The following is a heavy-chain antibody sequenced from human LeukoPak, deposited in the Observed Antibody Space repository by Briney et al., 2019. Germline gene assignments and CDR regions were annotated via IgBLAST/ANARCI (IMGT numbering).Heavy chain of an antibody. D-gene: IGHD2-2*01. CDR3: AKDHRIYCSSTSCPPFDY. CDR1: GFTFSSYA. Sequence: GGSLRLSCAASGFTFSSYAMSWVRQAPGKGLEWVSAISGCGGSTYYADSVKGRFTISRDNSKNTLYLQMNSLRAEDTAVYYCAKDHRIYCSSTSCPPFDYWGQGTLVTVSS. V-gene: IGHV3-23*01. CDR2: ISGCGGST. J-gene: IGHJ4*02.